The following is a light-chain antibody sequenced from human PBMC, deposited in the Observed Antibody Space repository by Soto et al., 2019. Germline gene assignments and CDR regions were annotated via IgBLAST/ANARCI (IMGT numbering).Light chain of an antibody. V-gene: IGLV2-14*03. CDR2: DVN. CDR3: SSYTRSSSVI. J-gene: IGLJ2*01. Sequence: QSALTQPASVSGSPEQSIAISCTGTSSDIGAYAYVSWYQQHPGKIPKLIVFDVNYRPSGVSSRFSGSKSGNTASLTISGLQAEDEADYYCSSYTRSSSVIFGGGTKVTVL. CDR1: SSDIGAYAY.